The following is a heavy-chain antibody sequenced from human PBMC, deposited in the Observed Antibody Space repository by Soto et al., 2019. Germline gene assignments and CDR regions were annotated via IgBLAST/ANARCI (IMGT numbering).Heavy chain of an antibody. D-gene: IGHD6-6*01. CDR3: AKDRVRGGSSNYYYYGMDV. J-gene: IGHJ6*02. CDR2: ISGSGGST. V-gene: IGHV3-23*01. CDR1: GFTFSSYA. Sequence: GGSLRLSCAASGFTFSSYAMSWVRQAPGKGLEWVSAISGSGGSTYYADSVKGRFTISRDNSKNTLYLQMNSLRAEDTAVYYCAKDRVRGGSSNYYYYGMDVWGQGTTVTVSS.